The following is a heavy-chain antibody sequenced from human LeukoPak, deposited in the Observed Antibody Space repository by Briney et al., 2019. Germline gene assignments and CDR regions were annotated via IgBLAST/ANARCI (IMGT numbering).Heavy chain of an antibody. J-gene: IGHJ4*02. Sequence: PSETLSLTCTVSGGSISSSSYYWGWIRQPPGKGLEWIGSIYYSGSTYYNPSLKSRVTISVDTSKNQFSLKLSSVTAADTAVYYCAYSGGASSGWRFDYWGQGTLVTVPS. CDR3: AYSGGASSGWRFDY. V-gene: IGHV4-39*01. CDR1: GGSISSSSYY. CDR2: IYYSGST. D-gene: IGHD6-19*01.